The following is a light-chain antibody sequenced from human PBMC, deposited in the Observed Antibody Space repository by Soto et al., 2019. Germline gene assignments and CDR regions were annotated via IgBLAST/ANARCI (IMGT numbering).Light chain of an antibody. CDR1: QTISNW. CDR3: QQYNTYPFT. V-gene: IGKV1-5*01. Sequence: DIQMTQSPSTLSASVGDRVTITCRASQTISNWLAWYQQKPGKAPKLLIYDASILESGVPSRFSGSGSGTEFTLTISSLQPDDFAAYYCQQYNTYPFTFGQGTRLEIK. J-gene: IGKJ5*01. CDR2: DAS.